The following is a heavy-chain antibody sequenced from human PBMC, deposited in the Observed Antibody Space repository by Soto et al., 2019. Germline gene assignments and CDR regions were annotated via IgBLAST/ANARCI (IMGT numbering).Heavy chain of an antibody. J-gene: IGHJ4*02. CDR3: ARRATMIVNDY. D-gene: IGHD3-22*01. V-gene: IGHV4-34*01. Sequence: PSETMSLTCAVYGGYISGYYWSWIRKPPGKGLEWIGEINHSGSTNYNPSLKSRVTISVDTSKNQFSLKLSSVTAADTAVYYCARRATMIVNDYWGQGTLVTVSS. CDR1: GGYISGYY. CDR2: INHSGST.